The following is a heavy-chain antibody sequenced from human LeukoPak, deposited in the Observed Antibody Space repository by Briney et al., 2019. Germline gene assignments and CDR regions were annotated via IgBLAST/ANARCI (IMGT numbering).Heavy chain of an antibody. Sequence: GVSLRLSCAASGFTVSSNYMSWVRQAPGKGLEWVSVISCEGCNYYADSVKGRFTISRDNSKNTLYLQMNSLRAEDTAVYYCARVDYGDYGFDYWGQGTLVTVSS. CDR3: ARVDYGDYGFDY. CDR2: ISCEGCN. V-gene: IGHV3-66*01. CDR1: GFTVSSNY. D-gene: IGHD4-17*01. J-gene: IGHJ4*02.